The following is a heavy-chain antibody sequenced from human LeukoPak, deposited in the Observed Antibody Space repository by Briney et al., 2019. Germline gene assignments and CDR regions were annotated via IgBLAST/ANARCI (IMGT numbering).Heavy chain of an antibody. J-gene: IGHJ1*01. CDR2: IIPILGIA. V-gene: IGHV1-69*04. Sequence: SVTVSCKASGGTFSSYAISWVRQAPGQGLEWMGRIIPILGIANYAQKFQGRVTITADKSTSTAYMELSSLRSEDTAVYYCARLTVTTSAEYFQHWGQGTLVTVSS. D-gene: IGHD4-17*01. CDR3: ARLTVTTSAEYFQH. CDR1: GGTFSSYA.